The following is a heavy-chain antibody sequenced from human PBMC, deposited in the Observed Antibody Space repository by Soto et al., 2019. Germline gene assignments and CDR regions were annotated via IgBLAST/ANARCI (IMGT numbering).Heavy chain of an antibody. CDR2: ITRDGYNK. J-gene: IGHJ4*02. CDR1: GFIFKNYA. CDR3: TKSSGGSSSVGMDY. Sequence: GGSLRLSCAGSGFIFKNYALNWVRQAPGEGLEWVASITRDGYNKYYADSVKGRFTISRDNSRDTLSLQMTALTIEDSSVYYCTKSSGGSSSVGMDYWGQGNRVTVSS. V-gene: IGHV3-30*04. D-gene: IGHD6-6*01.